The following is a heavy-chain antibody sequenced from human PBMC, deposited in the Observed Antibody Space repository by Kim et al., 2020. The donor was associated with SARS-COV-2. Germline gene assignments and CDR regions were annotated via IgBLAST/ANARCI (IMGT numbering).Heavy chain of an antibody. Sequence: SHNYNPSPKCRVTMSVDTSRTQFSLKLSSVTAADTAVYYCASRRGYNYGYWGQGTLVTVSS. D-gene: IGHD5-18*01. CDR3: ASRRGYNYGY. CDR2: SH. V-gene: IGHV4-4*07. J-gene: IGHJ4*02.